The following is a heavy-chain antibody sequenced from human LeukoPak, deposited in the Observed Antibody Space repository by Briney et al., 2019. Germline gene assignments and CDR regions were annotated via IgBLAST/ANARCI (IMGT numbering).Heavy chain of an antibody. J-gene: IGHJ5*02. CDR3: ASSPRGYSYGQENWFDP. V-gene: IGHV1-69*06. CDR2: IIPIVGTA. CDR1: GGTFSSYA. D-gene: IGHD5-18*01. Sequence: ASVKVSCKASGGTFSSYAIRWVRQAAGQGVEGMGGIIPIVGTANYAQKFQGRGTITPDKSTSTAYMGLSSLRSEDTAVYSCASSPRGYSYGQENWFDPWGQGTLVTVSS.